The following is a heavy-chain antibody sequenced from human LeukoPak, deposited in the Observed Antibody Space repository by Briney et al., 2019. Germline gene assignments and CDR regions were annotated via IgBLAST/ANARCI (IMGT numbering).Heavy chain of an antibody. J-gene: IGHJ4*02. V-gene: IGHV3-74*01. CDR2: INTDGSST. CDR1: GFTFSSYW. CDR3: ARLAGIPLIRGDLYYFDY. D-gene: IGHD3-10*01. Sequence: GSLRLSCAASGFTFSSYWMHWVRQAPGKGLVWVSRINTDGSSTSYADSVKGRFTISRDNAKNTLYLQMNSLRAEDTAFYYCARLAGIPLIRGDLYYFDYWGQGALVTVSS.